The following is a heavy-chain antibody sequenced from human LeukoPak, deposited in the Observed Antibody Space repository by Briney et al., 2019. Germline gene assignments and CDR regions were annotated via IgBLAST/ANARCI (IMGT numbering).Heavy chain of an antibody. D-gene: IGHD3-22*01. CDR1: GGSISSGGYS. CDR3: ARQSYYYDSSGYYQYYFDY. J-gene: IGHJ4*02. CDR2: IYYSGST. Sequence: PSQTLSLTCTVSGGSISSGGYSWSWIRQHPGKGLEWIGYIYYSGSTYYNPSLKSRVTISEDTSKNQFSLKLSSVTAADTAVYYCARQSYYYDSSGYYQYYFDYWGQGTLVTVSS. V-gene: IGHV4-31*03.